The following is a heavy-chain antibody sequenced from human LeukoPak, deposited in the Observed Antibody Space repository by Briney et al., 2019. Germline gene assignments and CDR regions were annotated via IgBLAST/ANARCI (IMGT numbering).Heavy chain of an antibody. CDR1: NGSINMPNYY. CDR3: ATGDHGDFFDY. D-gene: IGHD4-17*01. CDR2: VYYGGTT. J-gene: IGHJ4*02. V-gene: IGHV4-39*07. Sequence: SSETLSLTCSVSNGSINMPNYYWGWIRQPPGKGLEWIGSVYYGGTTYYKPSLRSRVTISVDTSKNQFSLKLSSVTAADTAVYYCATGDHGDFFDYWGQGTLVTVSS.